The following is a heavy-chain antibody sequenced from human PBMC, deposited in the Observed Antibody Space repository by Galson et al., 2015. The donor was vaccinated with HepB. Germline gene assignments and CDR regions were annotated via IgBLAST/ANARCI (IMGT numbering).Heavy chain of an antibody. CDR2: IDWDDDK. CDR3: ARIVSAYGDPPGAFDV. Sequence: PALVKPTQTLTLTCTVSGFSLGNSGVSVSWIRQPPGKTLEWLARIDWDDDKYYSTSLKTRLTVSKDTSKNQVVLRMTNMDPMDTATYYCARIVSAYGDPPGAFDVWGQGRMVTVSA. V-gene: IGHV2-70*11. CDR1: GFSLGNSGVS. D-gene: IGHD4-17*01. J-gene: IGHJ3*01.